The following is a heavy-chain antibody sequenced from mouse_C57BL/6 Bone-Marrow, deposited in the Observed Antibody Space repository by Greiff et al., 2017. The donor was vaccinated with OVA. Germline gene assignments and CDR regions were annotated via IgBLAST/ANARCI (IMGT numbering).Heavy chain of an antibody. Sequence: EVMLVESGGDLVKPGGSLKLSCAASGFTFSSYGMSWVRQTPDKRLEWVATISSGGSYTYYPDSVKGRFTISRDNAKNTLYLQMSSLKSEDTAMYYCARQGGPNAMDYWGQGTSVTVSS. J-gene: IGHJ4*01. D-gene: IGHD1-1*02. CDR1: GFTFSSYG. CDR3: ARQGGPNAMDY. V-gene: IGHV5-6*01. CDR2: ISSGGSYT.